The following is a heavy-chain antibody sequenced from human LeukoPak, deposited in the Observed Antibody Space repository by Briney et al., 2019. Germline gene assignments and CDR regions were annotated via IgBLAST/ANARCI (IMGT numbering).Heavy chain of an antibody. J-gene: IGHJ4*02. CDR3: ARDGMAANKYSPLDN. CDR2: IHYSGST. CDR1: GGSTSGSNYY. V-gene: IGHV4-39*01. Sequence: SETPSLTCTVSGGSTSGSNYYWGWIRQPPGKGLEWIGGIHYSGSTYYSPSLKSRVTILVDTSKNQFSLNLNSVTAADTAVYYCARDGMAANKYSPLDNWGQGTLVTVSS. D-gene: IGHD2-15*01.